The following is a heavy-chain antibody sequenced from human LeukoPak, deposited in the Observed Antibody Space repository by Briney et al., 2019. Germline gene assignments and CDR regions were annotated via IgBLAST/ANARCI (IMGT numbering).Heavy chain of an antibody. Sequence: ASVKVSCKASGYTFTSYGISWVRQAPGQGLEWMGWISAYNGNTNYAQKLQGRITMTTDTSTSTAYMELRSLRSDDTAVYYCARDTPYYYDSSGYRSRFDYWGQGTLVTVSS. V-gene: IGHV1-18*01. D-gene: IGHD3-22*01. CDR2: ISAYNGNT. J-gene: IGHJ4*02. CDR1: GYTFTSYG. CDR3: ARDTPYYYDSSGYRSRFDY.